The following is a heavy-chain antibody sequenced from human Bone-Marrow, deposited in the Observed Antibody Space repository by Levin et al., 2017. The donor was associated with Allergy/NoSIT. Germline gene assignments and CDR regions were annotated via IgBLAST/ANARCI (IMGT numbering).Heavy chain of an antibody. V-gene: IGHV3-48*02. Sequence: PGGSLRLSCAASGFTFSRYSMNWVRQAPGRGLEWVSYISRSSSTISYADSVKGRFTISRDNARNSLYLQMNSLRDEDTAVYYCARPDCSGTSCYYFFDCWGQGTLVTVSS. CDR1: GFTFSRYS. D-gene: IGHD2-2*01. CDR2: ISRSSSTI. CDR3: ARPDCSGTSCYYFFDC. J-gene: IGHJ4*02.